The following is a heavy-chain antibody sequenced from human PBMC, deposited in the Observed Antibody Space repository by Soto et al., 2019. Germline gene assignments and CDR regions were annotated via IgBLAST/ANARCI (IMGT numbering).Heavy chain of an antibody. J-gene: IGHJ5*02. CDR3: AREPRWGFGELFSWLDP. CDR2: ISYDGSEK. CDR1: VLPFSIYA. Sequence: PRGSLLLSCVSSVLPFSIYAMHWVRQAPGKGLEWVAVISYDGSEKYYADSVKGRFTISRDNSKNTLYLQMKTLRGDDTAVYYCAREPRWGFGELFSWLDPWGQGTMVTVSS. V-gene: IGHV3-33*05. D-gene: IGHD3-10*01.